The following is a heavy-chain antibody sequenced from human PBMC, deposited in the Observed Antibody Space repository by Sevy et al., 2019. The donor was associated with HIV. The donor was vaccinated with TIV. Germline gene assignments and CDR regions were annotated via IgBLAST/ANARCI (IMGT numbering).Heavy chain of an antibody. J-gene: IGHJ6*02. V-gene: IGHV3-21*01. CDR1: GFTFSSYS. Sequence: GGSLRLSCAASGFTFSSYSMNWVRQAPGKGLEWVSSISSSSSYIYYANSLKGRFTSSRDNAKNSLYLQMNSLRAEDTTVYYCGRVGPHDYGDYEGYYYDGMDVWGQGTTVTVAS. CDR3: GRVGPHDYGDYEGYYYDGMDV. D-gene: IGHD4-17*01. CDR2: ISSSSSYI.